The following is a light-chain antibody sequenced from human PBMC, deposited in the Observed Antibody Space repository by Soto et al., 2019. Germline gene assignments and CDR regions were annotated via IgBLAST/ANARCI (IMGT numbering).Light chain of an antibody. CDR3: QQYDNLPRT. V-gene: IGKV1-33*01. CDR1: QDISNY. J-gene: IGKJ4*01. CDR2: DAS. Sequence: DIQMTQSPSSLSASVGDRVTITCQASQDISNYLHWYQQKPGKAPKLLIYDASNLETGVPSRFSGSGSGTDFTCTISSLQPEDIATYYCQQYDNLPRTFGGGTKVEIK.